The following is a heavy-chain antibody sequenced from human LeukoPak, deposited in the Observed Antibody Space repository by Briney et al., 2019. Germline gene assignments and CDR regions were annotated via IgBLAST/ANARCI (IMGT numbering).Heavy chain of an antibody. CDR1: GFTFSSYG. Sequence: PGGSLRLSCVASGFTFSSYGMTWVRQAPGKGPEWVSVISSSAGSTYYADSVKGRFTISRDNSKNTLYLQMNSLRAEDTAVYYCAKGSGRGYSYGLEYWGQGTLVTVYS. V-gene: IGHV3-23*01. J-gene: IGHJ4*02. CDR2: ISSSAGST. CDR3: AKGSGRGYSYGLEY. D-gene: IGHD5-18*01.